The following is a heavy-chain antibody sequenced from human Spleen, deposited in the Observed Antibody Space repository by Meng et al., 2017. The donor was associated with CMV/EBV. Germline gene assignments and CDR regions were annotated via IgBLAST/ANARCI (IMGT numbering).Heavy chain of an antibody. CDR2: VHYSGNT. J-gene: IGHJ6*02. D-gene: IGHD1-26*01. CDR3: ARLYRGYYYGMDV. V-gene: IGHV4-59*01. CDR1: GVSISGDN. Sequence: SETLSLTCTVSGVSISGDNWSWIRQPSGKGLEWIGYVHYSGNTYYSPSLQSRVTILVDKSKKQFSLKLTSVTAADTAVYYCARLYRGYYYGMDVWGQGTTVTVSS.